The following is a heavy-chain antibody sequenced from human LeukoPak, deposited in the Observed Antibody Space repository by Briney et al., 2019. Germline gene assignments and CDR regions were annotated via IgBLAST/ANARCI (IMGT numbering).Heavy chain of an antibody. CDR2: ISSSSSYI. V-gene: IGHV3-21*01. CDR3: AREGYYGSGSYRPYYYGMDV. D-gene: IGHD3-10*01. J-gene: IGHJ6*02. CDR1: GFTFSSYS. Sequence: GGSLRLSCAASGFTFSSYSMNWVRQAPGKGLEWVSSISSSSSYIYYADSVKGRFTISRDNAKNSLYLQMNSLRAEDTAVYYCAREGYYGSGSYRPYYYGMDVWGQGTTVTVSS.